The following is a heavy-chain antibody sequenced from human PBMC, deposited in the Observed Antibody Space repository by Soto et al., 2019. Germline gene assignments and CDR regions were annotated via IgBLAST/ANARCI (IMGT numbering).Heavy chain of an antibody. V-gene: IGHV1-18*01. D-gene: IGHD2-2*01. CDR2: ISAYNGNT. CDR3: ERVREDIVVVPAARTGYYSYYMDV. Sequence: ASVKVSCKASGYTFTSYRISWVRQAPGQGLEGMGWISAYNGNTNYAQKLQGRVTMTTDTSTSTAYMELRRLKVDDTAVYHCERVREDIVVVPAARTGYYSYYMDVWGKGTMVTVSS. CDR1: GYTFTSYR. J-gene: IGHJ6*03.